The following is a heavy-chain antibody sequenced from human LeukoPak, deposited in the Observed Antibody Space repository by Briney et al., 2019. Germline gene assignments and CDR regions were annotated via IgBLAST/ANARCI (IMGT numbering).Heavy chain of an antibody. CDR3: VTGGGWLPDY. J-gene: IGHJ4*02. D-gene: IGHD3-22*01. CDR1: GGSISSFY. Sequence: PSETLSLTCTVSGGSISSFYWKWFRQPPGKGREWSGYIYNSMTTNYNPSLKRRIPISVDMPTTQFSLRLSSVTATDPPVYYCVTGGGWLPDYWGQGALVTVSS. V-gene: IGHV4-59*01. CDR2: IYNSMTT.